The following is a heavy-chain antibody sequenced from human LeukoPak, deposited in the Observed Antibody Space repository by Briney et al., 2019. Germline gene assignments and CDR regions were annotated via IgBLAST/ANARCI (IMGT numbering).Heavy chain of an antibody. V-gene: IGHV3-23*01. CDR3: AKDYSSGYYSHFDY. D-gene: IGHD3-22*01. J-gene: IGHJ4*02. CDR2: ISGSGGST. Sequence: GGSLRLSCAASGFTFSSYAMSWVRQAPGRGLEWVSAISGSGGSTYYADSVKGRFTISRDNSKNTLYLQMNSLRAEDTAVYYCAKDYSSGYYSHFDYWGQGTLVTVSS. CDR1: GFTFSSYA.